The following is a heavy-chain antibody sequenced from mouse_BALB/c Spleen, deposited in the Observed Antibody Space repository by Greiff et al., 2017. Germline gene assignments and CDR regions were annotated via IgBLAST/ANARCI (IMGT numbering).Heavy chain of an antibody. J-gene: IGHJ4*01. CDR1: GYSFTGYF. V-gene: IGHV1-20*02. CDR3: ARREGYAMDY. CDR2: INPYNGDT. Sequence: EVQLQQSGPELVKPGASVKISCKASGYSFTGYFMNWVMQSHGKSLEWIGRINPYNGDTFYNQKFKGKATLTVDKSSSTAHMELRSLASEDSAVYYCARREGYAMDYWGQGTSVTVSS.